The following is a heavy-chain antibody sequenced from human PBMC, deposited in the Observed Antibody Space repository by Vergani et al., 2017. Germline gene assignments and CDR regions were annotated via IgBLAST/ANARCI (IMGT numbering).Heavy chain of an antibody. D-gene: IGHD2/OR15-2a*01. V-gene: IGHV1-3*01. CDR2: INAGNDNT. J-gene: IGHJ6*02. CDR1: GYTFTSYA. CDR3: ARDHEDNIRVHYYGMDV. Sequence: QVQLVQSGAEVKKPGASVKVSCKASGYTFTSYAMHWVRQAPGQRLEWMGWINAGNDNTKYSQKFQGRVTITRDTSASTAYMELSSLRSEDTAVYYCARDHEDNIRVHYYGMDVWGQGTTVTVSS.